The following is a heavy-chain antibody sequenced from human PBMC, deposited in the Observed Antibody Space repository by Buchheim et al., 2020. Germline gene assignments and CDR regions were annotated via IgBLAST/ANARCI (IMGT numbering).Heavy chain of an antibody. Sequence: EVQLVESGGGLVQPGGSLRLSCAASGLTFSTYWMTWVRQAPGKGLEWVGNIKPNGGEKYYVDSLKGRFTISRDNAKNSLYLQMSSLRVEDTAVYYCAIFGMVWGIDYWGQGAL. D-gene: IGHD3-3*01. CDR3: AIFGMVWGIDY. J-gene: IGHJ4*02. CDR2: IKPNGGEK. V-gene: IGHV3-7*01. CDR1: GLTFSTYW.